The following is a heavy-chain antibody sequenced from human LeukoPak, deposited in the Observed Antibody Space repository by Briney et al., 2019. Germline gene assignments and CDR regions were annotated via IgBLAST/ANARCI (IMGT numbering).Heavy chain of an antibody. CDR2: IIPIFGTA. J-gene: IGHJ5*02. CDR1: GGTFSSYA. V-gene: IGHV1-69*13. Sequence: SVKLSCKASGGTFSSYAISWVRQAPGQGLEWMGGIIPIFGTANYAQKFQGRVTITAYESTSTAYMELSSRRSEDTAVYYCARDGKGSSGGAYNWFDPWGQGTLVTVSS. CDR3: ARDGKGSSGGAYNWFDP. D-gene: IGHD6-6*01.